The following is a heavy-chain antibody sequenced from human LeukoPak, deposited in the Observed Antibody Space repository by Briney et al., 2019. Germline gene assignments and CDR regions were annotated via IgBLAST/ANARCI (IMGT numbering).Heavy chain of an antibody. CDR3: ATIPYYDFWSPRFAIDY. V-gene: IGHV1-2*02. J-gene: IGHJ4*02. CDR2: INPNSGGT. Sequence: GASVKVSCKASGYTFTGYYMHWVRQAPGQGLEWMGWINPNSGGTNYAQKFQGRVTMTRDTSISTAYMELSRLRSDDTAVYYCATIPYYDFWSPRFAIDYWGQGTLVTVSS. D-gene: IGHD3-3*01. CDR1: GYTFTGYY.